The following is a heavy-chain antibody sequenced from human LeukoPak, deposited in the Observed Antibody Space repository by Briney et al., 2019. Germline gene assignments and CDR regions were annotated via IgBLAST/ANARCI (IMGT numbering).Heavy chain of an antibody. CDR3: ARDDWRIWEQPNGMDV. V-gene: IGHV3-74*01. D-gene: IGHD1-26*01. Sequence: GGSLRLSCAASGFTFSSYWMHWVRQAPGKGLVWVSRINSDGSSTSYADSVKGRFTISRDNAKNTLYLQMDSLRAEDTAVYYCARDDWRIWEQPNGMDVWGKGTTVTVSS. CDR1: GFTFSSYW. J-gene: IGHJ6*04. CDR2: INSDGSST.